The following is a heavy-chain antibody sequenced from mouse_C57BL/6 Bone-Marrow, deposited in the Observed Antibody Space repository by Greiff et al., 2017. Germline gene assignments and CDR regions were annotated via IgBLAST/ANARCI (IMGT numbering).Heavy chain of an antibody. CDR3: ARHYYGNDLYYFDY. D-gene: IGHD2-2*01. CDR2: INSDGGST. CDR1: EYEFPSHD. Sequence: EVQGVESGGGLVQPGESLKLSCESNEYEFPSHDMSWVRKTPEKRLELVAAINSDGGSTYYPETMERRFIISRDNTKKTLYLQMSSLRSEDTALYYCARHYYGNDLYYFDYWGQGTTLTVSS. J-gene: IGHJ2*01. V-gene: IGHV5-2*01.